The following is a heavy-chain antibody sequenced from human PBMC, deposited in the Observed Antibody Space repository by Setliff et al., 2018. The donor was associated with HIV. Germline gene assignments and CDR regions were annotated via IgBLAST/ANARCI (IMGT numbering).Heavy chain of an antibody. CDR1: GFTFSSYT. CDR3: ASIELAAMVPVDY. Sequence: PGGSLRLSCAASGFTFSSYTMNWVRQAPGKGLEWVSSISSSSYYIYYADSVKGRFTISRDNATNSLFLQMNSLRAEDTAVYYCASIELAAMVPVDYWGQGTLVTVSS. J-gene: IGHJ4*02. V-gene: IGHV3-21*01. D-gene: IGHD5-18*01. CDR2: ISSSSYYI.